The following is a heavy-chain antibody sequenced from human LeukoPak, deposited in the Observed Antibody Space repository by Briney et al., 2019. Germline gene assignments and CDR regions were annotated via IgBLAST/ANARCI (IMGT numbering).Heavy chain of an antibody. Sequence: SETLSLTCTVSGGSISSSSYYWGWIRQPPGKGLEWIGYIFYTGSTNYNPSLKSRVTISVDTSKNQFSLKLSSVTAADTAVYYCARESYSSSWPDVWGKGTTVTISS. CDR2: IFYTGST. J-gene: IGHJ6*04. CDR1: GGSISSSSYY. CDR3: ARESYSSSWPDV. V-gene: IGHV4-61*01. D-gene: IGHD6-13*01.